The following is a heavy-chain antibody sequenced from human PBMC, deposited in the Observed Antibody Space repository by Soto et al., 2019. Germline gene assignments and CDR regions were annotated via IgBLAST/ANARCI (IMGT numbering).Heavy chain of an antibody. V-gene: IGHV3-23*01. Sequence: PGGSLRFSCAASGFTFSSYAMSWVRQAPGKGLEWVSGISTSGDSTYYADSVKGRFTISRDNSKDTLYLQMNSLRAGDTAVYYCAINSRYCSSTSCYADWGQGTLVTVSS. J-gene: IGHJ4*02. CDR2: ISTSGDST. CDR3: AINSRYCSSTSCYAD. D-gene: IGHD2-2*01. CDR1: GFTFSSYA.